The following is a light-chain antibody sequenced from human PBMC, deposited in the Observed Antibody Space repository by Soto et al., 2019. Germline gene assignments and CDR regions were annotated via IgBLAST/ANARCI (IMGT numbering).Light chain of an antibody. CDR1: QSVSSN. V-gene: IGKV3-15*01. CDR2: GAS. J-gene: IGKJ5*01. CDR3: QQYNRRAT. Sequence: EIVMTQSPATLSVSPGERATLSCRASQSVSSNLAWYQQKPGQAPRLLIYGASTRATGIPARFSGSGSGTEFTLTISSLQSEDFAVYYCQQYNRRATFGQGTRLEIK.